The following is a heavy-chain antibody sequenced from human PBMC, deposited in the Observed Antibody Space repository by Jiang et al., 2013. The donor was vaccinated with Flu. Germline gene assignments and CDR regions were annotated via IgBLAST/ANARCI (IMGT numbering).Heavy chain of an antibody. CDR3: ATSYCSGSSCYGDDYYYYGMDV. CDR1: GYTFTSYH. Sequence: SGYTFTSYHMHWVRQAPGQGPEWMGIINPSGGSTTHAQKFQGRVTMTRDTSTSTVYMELSSLRSEDTAVYYCATSYCSGSSCYGDDYYYYGMDVWGQGTTVTVSS. J-gene: IGHJ6*02. V-gene: IGHV1-46*01. D-gene: IGHD2-15*01. CDR2: INPSGGST.